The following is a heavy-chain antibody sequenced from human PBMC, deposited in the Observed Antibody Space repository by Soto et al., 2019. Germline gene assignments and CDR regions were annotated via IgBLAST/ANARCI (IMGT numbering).Heavy chain of an antibody. CDR1: GGSISSGDYY. J-gene: IGHJ4*02. D-gene: IGHD2-8*01. V-gene: IGHV4-30-4*01. Sequence: QVQLQESGPGLVKPSQTLSLTCTVSGGSISSGDYYWSWIRQPPGKGLGWIGYINYSGSTYYNPSLKSRVTISVDTSKNQFSLKLSSVTAADTAVYYCARAVLMVYAPDYWGQGTLVTVSS. CDR3: ARAVLMVYAPDY. CDR2: INYSGST.